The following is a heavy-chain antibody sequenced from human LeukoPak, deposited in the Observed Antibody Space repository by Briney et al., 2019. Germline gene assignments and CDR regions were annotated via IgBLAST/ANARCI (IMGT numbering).Heavy chain of an antibody. CDR2: IIPIFGTA. CDR3: ARGGLSTIFGVVIGYYYGMDV. Sequence: EASVKVSCKASGGTFSSYAISWVRQAPGQGLEWMGGIIPIFGTANYAQKFQGRVTITADESTSTAYMELSSLRSEDTAVYYCARGGLSTIFGVVIGYYYGMDVWGQGTTVTVSS. J-gene: IGHJ6*02. CDR1: GGTFSSYA. D-gene: IGHD3-3*01. V-gene: IGHV1-69*01.